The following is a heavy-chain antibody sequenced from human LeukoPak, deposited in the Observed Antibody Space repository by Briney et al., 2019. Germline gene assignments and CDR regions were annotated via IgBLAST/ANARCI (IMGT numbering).Heavy chain of an antibody. D-gene: IGHD4-11*01. V-gene: IGHV1-69*13. CDR3: AGDYGNFPY. CDR1: GGTFSSYA. J-gene: IGHJ4*02. CDR2: IIPIFGTA. Sequence: SVKVSCKASGGTFSSYAISWVRQAPGQGLEWMGGIIPIFGTANYAQKFQGRVTITADESTSSDYMELRSLRYDETAVDYCAGDYGNFPYWGQGTLVTVSS.